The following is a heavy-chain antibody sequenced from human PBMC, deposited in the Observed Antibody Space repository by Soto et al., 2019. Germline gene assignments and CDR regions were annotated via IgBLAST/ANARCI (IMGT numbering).Heavy chain of an antibody. V-gene: IGHV4-59*08. D-gene: IGHD2-2*01. CDR2: VYHSGKT. CDR1: GDYISSHY. Sequence: QVQLQESGPGLVKPSETLSLTCTVSGDYISSHYWSWIRQPPGKGLEWIGYVYHSGKTDSNPSLKSRVTISTDTSKNQISLSLSSVTAADTAVYCCASPKGTTPAVWYFDLWGRGNLVTVSS. CDR3: ASPKGTTPAVWYFDL. J-gene: IGHJ2*01.